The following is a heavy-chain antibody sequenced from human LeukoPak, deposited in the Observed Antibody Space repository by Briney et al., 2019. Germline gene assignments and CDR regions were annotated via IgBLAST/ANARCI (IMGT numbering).Heavy chain of an antibody. D-gene: IGHD3-10*01. V-gene: IGHV3-11*01. Sequence: PGGSLRLSCAASGFTFSDYYMSWIRQASGKGLEWVSYISSSGSTIYYADSVKGRFTISRDNAKNSLYLQMNSLRAEDTAVYYCARDVFFGSGSYYGNYWGQGTLVTVSS. J-gene: IGHJ4*02. CDR1: GFTFSDYY. CDR3: ARDVFFGSGSYYGNY. CDR2: ISSSGSTI.